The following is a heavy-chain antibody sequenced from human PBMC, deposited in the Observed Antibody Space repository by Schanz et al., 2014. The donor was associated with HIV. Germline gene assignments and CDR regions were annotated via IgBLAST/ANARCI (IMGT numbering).Heavy chain of an antibody. J-gene: IGHJ4*02. CDR2: INPNNGVT. CDR1: GYTFIGYY. Sequence: QVQLVQSGAAVKKPGASVKVSCKASGYTFIGYYMHWVRQAPGQGLECMGWINPNNGVTNYAEEFQDRVTMTRDTSISTAYLELSRLTLDDTAVYYCARIRTKGVTGTYDWGQGTLVTVSS. CDR3: ARIRTKGVTGTYD. D-gene: IGHD1-1*01. V-gene: IGHV1-2*02.